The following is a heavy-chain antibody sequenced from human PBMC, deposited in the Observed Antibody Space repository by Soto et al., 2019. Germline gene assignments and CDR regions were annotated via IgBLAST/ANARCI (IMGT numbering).Heavy chain of an antibody. J-gene: IGHJ4*02. Sequence: PGGSLRLSCAASGFTFSSYGMHWVRQAPGKGLEWVAVISCDGSNKYYADSVKGRFTISRDNSKNTLYLQMNSLRAEDTAVYYCAKDSGSYFCDYWGQGTLVTVSS. CDR3: AKDSGSYFCDY. D-gene: IGHD1-26*01. CDR1: GFTFSSYG. CDR2: ISCDGSNK. V-gene: IGHV3-30*18.